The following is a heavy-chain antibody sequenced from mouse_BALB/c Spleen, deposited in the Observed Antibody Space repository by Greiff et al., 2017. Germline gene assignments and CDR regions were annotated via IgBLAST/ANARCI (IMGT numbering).Heavy chain of an antibody. CDR3: ARHREDDYHYYAMDY. V-gene: IGHV5-6*01. J-gene: IGHJ4*01. Sequence: EVKLVESGGDLVKPGGSLKLSCAASGFTFSSYGMSWVRQTPDKRLEWVATISSGGSYTYYPDSVKGRFTISRDNAKNTLYLQMSSLKSEDTAMYYCARHREDDYHYYAMDYWGQGTSVTVSS. CDR2: ISSGGSYT. D-gene: IGHD2-4*01. CDR1: GFTFSSYG.